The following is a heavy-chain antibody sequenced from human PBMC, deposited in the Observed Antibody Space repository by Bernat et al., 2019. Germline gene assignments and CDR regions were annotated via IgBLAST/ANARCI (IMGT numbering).Heavy chain of an antibody. CDR2: ISYDGSNK. V-gene: IGHV3-30*18. J-gene: IGHJ4*02. CDR3: TKTLGSRASSGWYDDRPFDC. D-gene: IGHD6-19*01. Sequence: QVQLVESGGGVVQPGRSLRLSCAASGFTFSSYGMHWVRQAPGKGLEWVAVISYDGSNKYYADSVKGRFTIAGDNSKNTLYLQMNSLRAEETAVYYCTKTLGSRASSGWYDDRPFDCWGQGTLATVSS. CDR1: GFTFSSYG.